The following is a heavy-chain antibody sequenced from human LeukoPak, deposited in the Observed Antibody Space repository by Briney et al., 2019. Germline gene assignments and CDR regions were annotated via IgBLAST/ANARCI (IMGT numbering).Heavy chain of an antibody. V-gene: IGHV3-30*02. J-gene: IGHJ4*02. CDR2: IRYDGSNK. D-gene: IGHD3-22*01. Sequence: GGSLRLSCAASGFTSSSYGMHWVRQAPGKGLEWVAFIRYDGSNKYYADSVKGRFTISRDNSKNTLYLQMNSLRAEDTAVYYCFTGPPMIVVTLDYWGQGTLVTVSS. CDR3: FTGPPMIVVTLDY. CDR1: GFTSSSYG.